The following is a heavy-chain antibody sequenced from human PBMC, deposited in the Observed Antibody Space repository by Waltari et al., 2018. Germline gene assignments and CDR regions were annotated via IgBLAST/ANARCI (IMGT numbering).Heavy chain of an antibody. J-gene: IGHJ6*03. D-gene: IGHD2-2*02. CDR2: IDNTGSTI. V-gene: IGHV3-48*03. Sequence: EVQVVESGGGLVQPEGSLRLSCTTSGFTFSNYEMIWVRQAPGRGLLWISYIDNTGSTIDYADYGRGRFTISRDNAKNSMYLQMNSLRAEDTSIYYCARPSTEYHYYYYYMDVWGKGTTVTVS. CDR3: ARPSTEYHYYYYYMDV. CDR1: GFTFSNYE.